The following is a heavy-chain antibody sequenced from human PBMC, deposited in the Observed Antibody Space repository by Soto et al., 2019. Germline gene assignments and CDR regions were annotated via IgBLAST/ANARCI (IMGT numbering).Heavy chain of an antibody. V-gene: IGHV3-23*01. J-gene: IGHJ4*02. CDR1: GFTFNYYA. D-gene: IGHD6-13*01. CDR2: ISGAVGST. Sequence: EVQLLESGGSLVQPGGSLRLSCAASGFTFNYYAMSWVRQAPGKGLEWVSTISGAVGSTYYADSLKGRFIISRDNSKNTLYLQMNSLRAEDTAVYYCAKVAGGTSSPIDSWGQGTLVTVSS. CDR3: AKVAGGTSSPIDS.